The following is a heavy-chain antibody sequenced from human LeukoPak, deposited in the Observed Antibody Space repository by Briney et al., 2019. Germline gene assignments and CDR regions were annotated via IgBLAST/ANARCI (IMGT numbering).Heavy chain of an antibody. CDR3: ARDMGYDILTGYNFALGY. CDR1: GGSFSGYY. V-gene: IGHV4-34*01. J-gene: IGHJ4*02. D-gene: IGHD3-9*01. Sequence: KTSETLSLTCAVYGGSFSGYYWSWIRQPPGKGLEWIGEINHSGSTNYNPSLKSRVTMSVDTSKNQFSLKLSSVTAADTAVYYCARDMGYDILTGYNFALGYWGQGTLVTVSS. CDR2: INHSGST.